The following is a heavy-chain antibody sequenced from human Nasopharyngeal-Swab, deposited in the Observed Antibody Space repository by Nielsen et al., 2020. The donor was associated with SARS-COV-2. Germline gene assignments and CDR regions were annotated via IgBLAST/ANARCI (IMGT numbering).Heavy chain of an antibody. J-gene: IGHJ6*02. CDR1: GFTFSNYN. CDR2: ISSSTTYI. Sequence: GGSLRLSCAASGFTFSNYNMNWVRQAPGKGLEWVSSISSSTTYIYYADSVKGRFTISRDNAKNSLYLQMNSQRAEDTAVYYCARDGLDYDFWSAYFMDVWGQGTTVTVSS. CDR3: ARDGLDYDFWSAYFMDV. D-gene: IGHD3-3*01. V-gene: IGHV3-21*01.